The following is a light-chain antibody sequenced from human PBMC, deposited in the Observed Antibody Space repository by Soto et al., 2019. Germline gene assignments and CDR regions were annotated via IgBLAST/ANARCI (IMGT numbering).Light chain of an antibody. CDR3: QQYNNWPPG. V-gene: IGKV3-15*01. J-gene: IGKJ5*01. CDR1: QSVSRN. Sequence: EIVMTQSPATLSVSPGDRATLSCRASQSVSRNLAWYQQKPGQAPKLLIYAASSIATGIPARFSGSGSGTEFTLTISSLQSEDFAVYYCQQYNNWPPGFGQGTRLEIK. CDR2: AAS.